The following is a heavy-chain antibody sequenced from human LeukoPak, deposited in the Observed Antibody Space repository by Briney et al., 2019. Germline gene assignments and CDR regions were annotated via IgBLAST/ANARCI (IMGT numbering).Heavy chain of an antibody. CDR3: ARDSPPSGSYSRTWYFDY. D-gene: IGHD1-26*01. V-gene: IGHV1-69*13. J-gene: IGHJ4*02. CDR2: IIPIFSTT. Sequence: VASVKVSCKASGGIFSSYAISWVRQAPGQGLEWMGGIIPIFSTTNYAQKFQGRVTITADESTSTAYMVLSSLRSDDTAVYYCARDSPPSGSYSRTWYFDYWGQGTLVTVSS. CDR1: GGIFSSYA.